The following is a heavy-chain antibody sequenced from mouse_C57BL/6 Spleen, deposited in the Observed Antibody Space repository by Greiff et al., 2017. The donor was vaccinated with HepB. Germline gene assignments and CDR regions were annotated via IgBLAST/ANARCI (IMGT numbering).Heavy chain of an antibody. D-gene: IGHD1-1*01. V-gene: IGHV1-9*01. Sequence: VQLQQSGAELMKPGASVKLSCKATGYTFTGYWIEWVKQRPGHGLEWIGEILPGSGSTNYNEKFKGKATFTADTSSNTAYMQLSSLTTEDSAIDYCARRDYYGSSYPYYAMDYWGQGTSVTVSS. J-gene: IGHJ4*01. CDR3: ARRDYYGSSYPYYAMDY. CDR2: ILPGSGST. CDR1: GYTFTGYW.